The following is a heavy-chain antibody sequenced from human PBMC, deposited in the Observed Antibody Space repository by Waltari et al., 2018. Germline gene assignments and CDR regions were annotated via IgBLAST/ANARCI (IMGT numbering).Heavy chain of an antibody. CDR1: GFTVSSNY. V-gene: IGHV3-53*01. CDR2: ISSIGRT. Sequence: EVHLVESGGGLIQTGGSLRLSCAASGFTVSSNYMNWVRQAPGKGLEWVSVISSIGRTYYADSVKGRFTISRDNSKNTIYVQMDSLRGEDTAVYYCARGGCSGGSCYWYFDLWGRGTTVTVS. D-gene: IGHD2-15*01. CDR3: ARGGCSGGSCYWYFDL. J-gene: IGHJ2*01.